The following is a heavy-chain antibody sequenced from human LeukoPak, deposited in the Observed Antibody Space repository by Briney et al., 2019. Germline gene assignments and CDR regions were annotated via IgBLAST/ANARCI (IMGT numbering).Heavy chain of an antibody. CDR2: IKSKSDGGTI. Sequence: GGSLRLSCAASGITFDNDSMNWVGQAPGKGLEWVGRIKSKSDGGTIDYAAPVKGRFTISTDDSKITMYLQMNSLKIEHTAVYHYTTYRSIAFCTVLVYWGQETLVTVSS. CDR1: GITFDNDS. D-gene: IGHD3-3*02. J-gene: IGHJ4*02. CDR3: TTYRSIAFCTVLVY. V-gene: IGHV3-15*01.